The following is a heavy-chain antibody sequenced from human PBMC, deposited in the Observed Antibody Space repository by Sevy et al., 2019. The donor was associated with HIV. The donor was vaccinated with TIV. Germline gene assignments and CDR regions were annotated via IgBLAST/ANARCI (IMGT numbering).Heavy chain of an antibody. J-gene: IGHJ5*02. CDR1: GFTFNDYA. Sequence: GESLKISCAASGFTFNDYALHWVRQAPGKGLEWVAIISSDGDNTYYADTVKGRFTISRDNSKNTVYLQMNRLRAEDTAFYYCVREGAPYRNIRYCSGNNCFYNWFDPWGQGTLVTVSS. CDR3: VREGAPYRNIRYCSGNNCFYNWFDP. V-gene: IGHV3-30-3*01. CDR2: ISSDGDNT. D-gene: IGHD2-15*01.